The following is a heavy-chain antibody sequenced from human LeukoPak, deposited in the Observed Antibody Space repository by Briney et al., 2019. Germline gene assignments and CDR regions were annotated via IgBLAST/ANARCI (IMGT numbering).Heavy chain of an antibody. CDR2: ISASGSKT. J-gene: IGHJ4*02. CDR3: AKIYVSGIDF. CDR1: QFTFSNYA. Sequence: GVSLRLSCAASQFTFSNYAMNWVPQAPGRGREWVSAISASGSKTYYADSVKGLFTISRDNSKNTLYLHVNSLRAEDTAVYYCAKIYVSGIDFWGQGTLVTVSS. D-gene: IGHD3-10*01. V-gene: IGHV3-23*01.